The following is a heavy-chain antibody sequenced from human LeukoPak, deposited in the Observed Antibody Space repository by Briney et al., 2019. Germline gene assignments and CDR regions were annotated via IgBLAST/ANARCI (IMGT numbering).Heavy chain of an antibody. CDR1: GGSITSSQHW. Sequence: SGTLSLTCAVSGGSITSSQHWWSWARQPPGKGLEWIGEVYHSGTTNYNPSLKSRVTMSLDKSKNQFSLRLSSVTAADTAVYYCAREGGFYRPLDYSGQGTLVTVSS. D-gene: IGHD3-3*01. CDR3: AREGGFYRPLDY. CDR2: VYHSGTT. J-gene: IGHJ4*02. V-gene: IGHV4-4*02.